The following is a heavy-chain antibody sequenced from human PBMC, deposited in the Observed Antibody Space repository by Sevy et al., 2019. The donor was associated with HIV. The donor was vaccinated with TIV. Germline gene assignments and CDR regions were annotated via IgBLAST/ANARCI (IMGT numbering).Heavy chain of an antibody. Sequence: GGSLRLSCVASEFIFSSHAVSWVRQAPGKGLEWVAAISGDGKNTHYADSVRGRFTISRDNFKNTHYLQMNSLRAEDTALHSCARGGRGIGAFDIWAPGTM. CDR3: ARGGRGIGAFDI. CDR2: ISGDGKNT. J-gene: IGHJ3*02. V-gene: IGHV3-23*01. D-gene: IGHD1-26*01. CDR1: EFIFSSHA.